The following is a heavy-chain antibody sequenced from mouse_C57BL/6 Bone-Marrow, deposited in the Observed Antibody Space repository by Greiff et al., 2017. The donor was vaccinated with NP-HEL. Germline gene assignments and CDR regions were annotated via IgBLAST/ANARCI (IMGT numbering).Heavy chain of an antibody. Sequence: VQLQQSGAELARPGASVKLSCKASGYTFTSYGISWVKQRNGQGLEWIGEIYPRSGNTYYNEKFKGKATLTADKSSSTAYMELRSLTSEDSAVYFCARRRTVVATYYAMDYWGQGTSVTVSS. CDR2: IYPRSGNT. V-gene: IGHV1-81*01. CDR3: ARRRTVVATYYAMDY. J-gene: IGHJ4*01. CDR1: GYTFTSYG. D-gene: IGHD1-1*01.